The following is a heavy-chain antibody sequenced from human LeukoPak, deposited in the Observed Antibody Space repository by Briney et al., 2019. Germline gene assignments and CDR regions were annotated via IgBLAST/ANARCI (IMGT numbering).Heavy chain of an antibody. J-gene: IGHJ6*03. CDR3: ARTTAAGTLGYYYYYMDV. V-gene: IGHV4-59*01. CDR1: GGSISSYF. D-gene: IGHD6-13*01. Sequence: SSETLSLTCSVSGGSISSYFWSWIRQPPGKGLEWIGYIYYSGSTNYNPSLKSRVTISVDTSKNQFSLKLSSVAAADTAVYYCARTTAAGTLGYYYYYMDVWGKGTTVTVSS. CDR2: IYYSGST.